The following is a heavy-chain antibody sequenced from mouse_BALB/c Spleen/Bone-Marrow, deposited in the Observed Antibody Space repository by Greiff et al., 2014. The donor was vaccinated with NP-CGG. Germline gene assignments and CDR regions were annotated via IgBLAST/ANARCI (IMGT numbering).Heavy chain of an antibody. CDR1: GYTFTIYW. V-gene: IGHV1-69*02. Sequence: VQRVESGAELVKPGASVKLSCKASGYTFTIYWMHWVKQRPGQGLEWIGEIDPSDSDANYNQKSKGKATLTVDKSSTTAYMQLSSLTSEDSAVYYCARRNYYGSHYWYFDVWGAGTTVTVSS. CDR2: IDPSDSDA. CDR3: ARRNYYGSHYWYFDV. J-gene: IGHJ1*01. D-gene: IGHD1-1*01.